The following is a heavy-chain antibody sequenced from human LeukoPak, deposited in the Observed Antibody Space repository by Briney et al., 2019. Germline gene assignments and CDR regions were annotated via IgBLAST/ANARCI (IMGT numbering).Heavy chain of an antibody. D-gene: IGHD3-22*01. CDR1: GGSISPKW. J-gene: IGHJ4*02. V-gene: IGHV4-4*02. Sequence: KTSETLSLTCTVSGGSISPKWWSWVRQPPGKGLEWIGEIHHSGTTNYNPSLKSRVTISVDKSKNQFSLKLSSVTAADTAVYYCARDTAYYDSSGYYYGGRSFDFWGQGTLLTVSS. CDR2: IHHSGTT. CDR3: ARDTAYYDSSGYYYGGRSFDF.